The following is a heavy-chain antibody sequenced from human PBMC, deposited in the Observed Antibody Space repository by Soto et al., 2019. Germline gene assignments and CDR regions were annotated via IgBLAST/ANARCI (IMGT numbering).Heavy chain of an antibody. J-gene: IGHJ4*02. CDR3: ARLQAAAGDNAPPFAS. CDR1: GYSVASYW. CDR2: IDPSGSYP. Sequence: PGVSLYISLKGSGYSVASYWLSWVRQMPGKGLEWMGRIDPSGSYPNYSRPFHGHVPLSADKPASTAYRQGCRVKAPDPPMYNCARLQAAAGDNAPPFASGGKGTLAPVPS. D-gene: IGHD6-13*01. V-gene: IGHV5-10-1*01.